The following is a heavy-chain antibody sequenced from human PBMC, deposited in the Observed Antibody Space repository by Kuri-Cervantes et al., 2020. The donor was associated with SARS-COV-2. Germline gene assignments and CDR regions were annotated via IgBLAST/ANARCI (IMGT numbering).Heavy chain of an antibody. CDR3: ARAGGSGGTSNYYYYMDV. CDR2: TSSGSTYI. D-gene: IGHD2-15*01. V-gene: IGHV3-21*01. CDR1: GFTFSNYG. J-gene: IGHJ6*03. Sequence: GESLKISCAVSGFTFSNYGMNWVRQAPGKGLEWVSCTSSGSTYIYYVDSVKGRFTISRDNAKNSLYLQMNSPRAEDTAVYYCARAGGSGGTSNYYYYMDVWGKGTTVTVSS.